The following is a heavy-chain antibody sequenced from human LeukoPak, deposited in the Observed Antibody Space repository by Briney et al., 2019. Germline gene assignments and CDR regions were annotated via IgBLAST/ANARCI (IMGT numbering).Heavy chain of an antibody. Sequence: GGSLRLSCAASGFTFSNYAMNWFRQAPGMGLEWVSVISGSGETTYYADSVKGRFTISRDNSKNTLYLQMISLRAEDTALYYCAKCVTGWPNWFDPWGQGTLVTVSS. D-gene: IGHD6-19*01. J-gene: IGHJ5*02. V-gene: IGHV3-23*01. CDR2: ISGSGETT. CDR1: GFTFSNYA. CDR3: AKCVTGWPNWFDP.